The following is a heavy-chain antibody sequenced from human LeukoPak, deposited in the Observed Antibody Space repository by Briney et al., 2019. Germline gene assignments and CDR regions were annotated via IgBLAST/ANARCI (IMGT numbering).Heavy chain of an antibody. D-gene: IGHD3-16*01. CDR3: VREGEWALPFDY. Sequence: SETLSLTCTASGGSISTTSYFWGWIRQPPGKGLEWIGSIYYSGSTYYNPSLKSRVTISVDTSKNQFSLKLSSVIAADTAVYFCVREGEWALPFDYWGQGTLVTVSS. V-gene: IGHV4-39*01. CDR1: GGSISTTSYF. CDR2: IYYSGST. J-gene: IGHJ4*02.